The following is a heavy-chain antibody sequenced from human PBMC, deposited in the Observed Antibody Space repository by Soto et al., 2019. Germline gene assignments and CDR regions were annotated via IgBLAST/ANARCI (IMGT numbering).Heavy chain of an antibody. D-gene: IGHD2-2*02. CDR2: IYTSGST. J-gene: IGHJ6*01. Sequence: SETLSLTCPVSGGSISSYYWSWIRQPAGKGLGWIGRIYTSGSTNYNPSLKRRVTMSVDTSKNQFSLKLSSVTAADTAVYYCGRDTTDWVRRVGPAAILDYYYGRDVWGQETKEIISS. CDR3: GRDTTDWVRRVGPAAILDYYYGRDV. CDR1: GGSISSYY. V-gene: IGHV4-4*07.